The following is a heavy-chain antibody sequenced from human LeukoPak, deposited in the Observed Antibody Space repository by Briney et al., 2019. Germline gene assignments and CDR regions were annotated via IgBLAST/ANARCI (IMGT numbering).Heavy chain of an antibody. CDR1: GGSISSYY. V-gene: IGHV4-59*01. J-gene: IGHJ6*03. CDR2: IYYSGST. Sequence: PSETLSLTCTVSGGSISSYYWSWIRQPPGKGLEWIGYIYYSGSTNYNPSLKCRVTISVDTSKNQFSLKLSSVTAADTAVYYCARDQYYYDSSGYYPYYYYYMDVWGKGTTVTVSS. CDR3: ARDQYYYDSSGYYPYYYYYMDV. D-gene: IGHD3-22*01.